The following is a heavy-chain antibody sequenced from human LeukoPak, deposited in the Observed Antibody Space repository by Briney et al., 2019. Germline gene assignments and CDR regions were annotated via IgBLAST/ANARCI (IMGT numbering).Heavy chain of an antibody. D-gene: IGHD4-17*01. Sequence: PSETLSLTCTVSGGSISSYYWSWIRQPPGKGLEWIGYIYYSGSTNYNPSLKSRVTISVDTSKNQFSLKLSSVTAADTAVYYCARRKATVTTFDYWGQGTLVTVSS. J-gene: IGHJ4*02. V-gene: IGHV4-59*01. CDR1: GGSISSYY. CDR3: ARRKATVTTFDY. CDR2: IYYSGST.